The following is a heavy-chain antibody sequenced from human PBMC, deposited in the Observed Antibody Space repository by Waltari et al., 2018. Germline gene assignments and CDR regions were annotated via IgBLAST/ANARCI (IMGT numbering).Heavy chain of an antibody. CDR3: AKSGSYTGEYFDY. D-gene: IGHD1-26*01. CDR1: GFTSSSYG. V-gene: IGHV3-33*06. CDR2: IWYDGSNK. J-gene: IGHJ4*02. Sequence: QVQLVESGGGVVQPGRSLRLSCAASGFTSSSYGMHWVRQAPGKGLEWVAVIWYDGSNKYYADSVKGRFTISRDNSKNTLYLQMNSLRAEDTAVYYCAKSGSYTGEYFDYWGQGTLVTVSS.